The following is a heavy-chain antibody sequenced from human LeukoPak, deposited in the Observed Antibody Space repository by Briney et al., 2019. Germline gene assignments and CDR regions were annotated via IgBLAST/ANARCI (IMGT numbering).Heavy chain of an antibody. Sequence: GGSLRLSCAASGFTFSSFAMSWIRQAPGKGLEWVSYISSSGSTIYYADSVKGRFTISRDNAKNSLYLQMNSLRAEDTAVYYCARDVQGYNAIDYWGQGTLVTVSS. CDR1: GFTFSSFA. J-gene: IGHJ4*02. CDR3: ARDVQGYNAIDY. V-gene: IGHV3-11*01. D-gene: IGHD5-24*01. CDR2: ISSSGSTI.